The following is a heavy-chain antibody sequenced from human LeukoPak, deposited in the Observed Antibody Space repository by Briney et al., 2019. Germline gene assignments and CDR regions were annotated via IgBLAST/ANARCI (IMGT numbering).Heavy chain of an antibody. CDR3: ARLSTIGDGSGSFVN. CDR1: GYTFTGYY. V-gene: IGHV1-2*06. CDR2: INPNRGGT. Sequence: ASVKVSCKASGYTFTGYYIHWVRQAPGQGLEWMGRINPNRGGTNYAQKFQGRVTMTRDTSISTDYMELSSLRSDDTAIYYCARLSTIGDGSGSFVNWGHGTLVSVSS. D-gene: IGHD6-19*01. J-gene: IGHJ4*01.